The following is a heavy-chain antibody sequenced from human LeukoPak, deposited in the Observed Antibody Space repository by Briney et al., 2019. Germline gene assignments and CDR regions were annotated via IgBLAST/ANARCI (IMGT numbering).Heavy chain of an antibody. CDR1: GYTFPDSY. J-gene: IGHJ5*02. D-gene: IGHD3-10*01. CDR3: ARALVRGLVKGAWFDP. Sequence: ASVKVSCKASGYTFPDSYMHWVRHARGQRLEKMGWMDLTTGGTNYAQKFQGRVTMTRDTSIHTGYMELTRLTLDDTAVYYCARALVRGLVKGAWFDPWGQGTLVTVSA. CDR2: MDLTTGGT. V-gene: IGHV1-2*02.